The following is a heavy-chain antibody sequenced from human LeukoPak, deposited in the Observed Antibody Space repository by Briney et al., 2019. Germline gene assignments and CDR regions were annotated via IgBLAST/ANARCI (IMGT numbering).Heavy chain of an antibody. Sequence: SVKVSCKASGYTFTSYGISWVRQAPGQGLEWMGGIIPIFGTANYAQKFQGRVTITADKSTSTAYMELSSLRSEDTAVYYCARNSYFDWFPYYYYMDVWGKGTTVTVSS. J-gene: IGHJ6*03. CDR1: GYTFTSYG. CDR3: ARNSYFDWFPYYYYMDV. CDR2: IIPIFGTA. V-gene: IGHV1-69*06. D-gene: IGHD3-9*01.